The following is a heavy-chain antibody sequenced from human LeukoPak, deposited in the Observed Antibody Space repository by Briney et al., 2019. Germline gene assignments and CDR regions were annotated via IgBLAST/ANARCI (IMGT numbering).Heavy chain of an antibody. Sequence: PGGSLRLSCAASGFSFTTYWMSWVRQAPGKGLEWVANINQDGTEKYYVDSVKGRFTISRDNAKNSLYLQMNSLRAEDTAVYYCARDRTILRSGYDQVRRYFDYWGQGTLVTVSS. V-gene: IGHV3-7*01. CDR3: ARDRTILRSGYDQVRRYFDY. J-gene: IGHJ4*02. CDR2: INQDGTEK. D-gene: IGHD5-12*01. CDR1: GFSFTTYW.